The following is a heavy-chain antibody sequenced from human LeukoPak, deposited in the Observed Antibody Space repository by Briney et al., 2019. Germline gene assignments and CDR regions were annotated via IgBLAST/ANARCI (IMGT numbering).Heavy chain of an antibody. CDR1: GGSISSYY. Sequence: SETLSLTCTVSGGSISSYYWSWIRQPPGKGLGWIGYIYYSGSTNYNPSLKSRVTISVDTSKNQFSLKLSSVTAADTAVYYCARDARWLPRGDAFDIWGQGTMVTVSS. J-gene: IGHJ3*02. V-gene: IGHV4-59*01. CDR3: ARDARWLPRGDAFDI. CDR2: IYYSGST. D-gene: IGHD6-19*01.